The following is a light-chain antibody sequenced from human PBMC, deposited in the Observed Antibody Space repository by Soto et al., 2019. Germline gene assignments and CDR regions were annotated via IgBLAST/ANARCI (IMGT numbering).Light chain of an antibody. Sequence: EIVLTQSPGTLSLSPGERATLSCRASQSVSSNYLAWYQQKTGQAPRPLIYGASSRATGIPDRFSGSGAGTDFTLTISRQEPEDFAVYYCQRYGSSPWTFGQGTKVEIK. CDR2: GAS. CDR3: QRYGSSPWT. V-gene: IGKV3-20*01. J-gene: IGKJ1*01. CDR1: QSVSSNY.